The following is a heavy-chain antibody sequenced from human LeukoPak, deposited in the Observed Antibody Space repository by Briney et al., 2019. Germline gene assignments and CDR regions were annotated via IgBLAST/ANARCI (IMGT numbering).Heavy chain of an antibody. V-gene: IGHV3-23*01. CDR1: GFTFSSYA. J-gene: IGHJ4*02. Sequence: GGSLRLSCAASGFTFSSYAMSWVRQAPGKGLEWVSTFSAGSTSTYYADSVKGRFTISRDNSQNTLYLQMNSLRAEDTAVYYCAKTPELRPEGFDYWGQGTLVTVSS. CDR2: FSAGSTST. D-gene: IGHD1-26*01. CDR3: AKTPELRPEGFDY.